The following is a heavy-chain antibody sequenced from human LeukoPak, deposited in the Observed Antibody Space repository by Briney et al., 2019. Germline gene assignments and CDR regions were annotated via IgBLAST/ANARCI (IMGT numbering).Heavy chain of an antibody. CDR2: ISYDGSNK. Sequence: GGSLRLYCAASGFTFSSYAMHWVRQAPGKGLEWVAVISYDGSNKYYADSVKGRFTISRDNSKNTLYLQMNSLRAEDTAVYYCARAGWSSCLDYWGQGTLVTVSS. D-gene: IGHD6-13*01. V-gene: IGHV3-30-3*01. CDR1: GFTFSSYA. CDR3: ARAGWSSCLDY. J-gene: IGHJ4*02.